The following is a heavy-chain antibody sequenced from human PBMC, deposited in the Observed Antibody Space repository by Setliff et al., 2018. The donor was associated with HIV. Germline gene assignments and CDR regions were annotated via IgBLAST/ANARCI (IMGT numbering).Heavy chain of an antibody. CDR2: INPSGGST. J-gene: IGHJ4*02. Sequence: ASVKVSCKASDNTLTNLGFSWARQAPGQGLEWMGIINPSGGSTSYAQKFQGRVTISADESTATAYIELSSLTSQDTAVYYCARDKGIREAASLDYWGQGSLVTVSS. CDR1: DNTLTNLG. V-gene: IGHV1-46*01. CDR3: ARDKGIREAASLDY. D-gene: IGHD6-13*01.